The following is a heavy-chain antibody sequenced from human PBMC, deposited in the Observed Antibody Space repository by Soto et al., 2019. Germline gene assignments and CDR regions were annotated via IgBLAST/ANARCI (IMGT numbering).Heavy chain of an antibody. D-gene: IGHD6-13*01. J-gene: IGHJ4*02. V-gene: IGHV4-31*03. CDR3: ARDFGSSWSLDY. CDR2: IYYSGST. Sequence: SENPSLNCTFSGGSISRGGRYWNWIRQHPGKGLEWIGYIYYSGSTYYNPSLKSRVTISVDTSKNQFSLKLSSVTAADTAVYYCARDFGSSWSLDYWGQGTLVTVSS. CDR1: GGSISRGGRY.